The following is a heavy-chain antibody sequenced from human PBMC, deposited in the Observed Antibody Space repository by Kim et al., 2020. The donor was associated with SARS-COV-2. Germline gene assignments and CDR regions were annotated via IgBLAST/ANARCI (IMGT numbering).Heavy chain of an antibody. Sequence: GGSLRLSCAASGFTFSSYGMHWVRQAPGKGLEWVAVISYDGSNKYYADSVKGRFTISRDNSKNTLYLQMNSLRAEDTAVYYCAKDSPIYCGGDCYSGGPFDYWGQGTLVTVSS. CDR3: AKDSPIYCGGDCYSGGPFDY. J-gene: IGHJ4*02. CDR2: ISYDGSNK. CDR1: GFTFSSYG. V-gene: IGHV3-30*18. D-gene: IGHD2-21*02.